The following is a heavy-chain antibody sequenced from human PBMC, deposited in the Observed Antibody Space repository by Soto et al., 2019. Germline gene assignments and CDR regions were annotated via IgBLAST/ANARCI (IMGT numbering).Heavy chain of an antibody. CDR2: VYSSGST. CDR3: AREGRWGYSYGYYYYYGMDV. CDR1: GAAIDTYY. V-gene: IGHV4-59*12. Sequence: SLARFIRGAAIDTYYRMWISESKRKGLQWIGYVYSSGSTKYNPSLKSRVTMSIDTSKNQFSLQLNSVTPEDTAVYYCAREGRWGYSYGYYYYYGMDVWGQGTTVT. D-gene: IGHD5-18*01. J-gene: IGHJ6*02.